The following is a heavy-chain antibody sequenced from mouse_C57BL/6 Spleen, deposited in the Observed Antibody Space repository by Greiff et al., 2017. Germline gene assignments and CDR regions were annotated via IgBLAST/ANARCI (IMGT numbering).Heavy chain of an antibody. CDR1: GFSLTSYG. J-gene: IGHJ3*01. CDR2: IWSGGST. D-gene: IGHD3-1*01. V-gene: IGHV2-2*01. CDR3: AKATGRAFAY. Sequence: VKLMESGPGLVQPSQSLSITCTVSGFSLTSYGVHWVRQSPGKGLEWLGVIWSGGSTDYNAAFISRLSISKDNSKSQVFFKMSSLQADDTAIYYCAKATGRAFAYWGQGTLVTVSA.